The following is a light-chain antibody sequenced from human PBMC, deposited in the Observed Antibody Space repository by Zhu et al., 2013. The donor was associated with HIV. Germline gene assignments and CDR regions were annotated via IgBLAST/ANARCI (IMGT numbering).Light chain of an antibody. CDR1: QSVGNY. V-gene: IGKV3-20*01. CDR2: DAS. Sequence: EIVLTQSPATLSLSPGERATLSCRASQSVGNYLAWYQQKLGQAPRLLIYDASNRATGIPARFSGSGSGTDFTLTISRLEPEDFAVYYCQQYGSSPLFTFGPGTKVDIK. J-gene: IGKJ3*01. CDR3: QQYGSSPLFT.